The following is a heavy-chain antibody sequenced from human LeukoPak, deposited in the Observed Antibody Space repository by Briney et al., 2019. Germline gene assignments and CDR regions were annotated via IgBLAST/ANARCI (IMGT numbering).Heavy chain of an antibody. CDR3: ARARWLDDAFDI. Sequence: PGGSLRLSCAASGFTFSSHSMKWVRQAPGKGLEWVSSISSSSRYIYYADSVKGRFTISRDNAKNSLYLQMNSLRAEDTAVYYCARARWLDDAFDIWGQGTMVTVSS. J-gene: IGHJ3*02. V-gene: IGHV3-21*01. CDR1: GFTFSSHS. CDR2: ISSSSRYI. D-gene: IGHD5-24*01.